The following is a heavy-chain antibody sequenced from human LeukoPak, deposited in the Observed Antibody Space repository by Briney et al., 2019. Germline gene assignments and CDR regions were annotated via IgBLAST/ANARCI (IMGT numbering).Heavy chain of an antibody. CDR1: GFTVSSSY. D-gene: IGHD5-24*01. J-gene: IGHJ4*02. Sequence: GGSLRLSCAASGFTVSSSYMSWVRQAPGTGLEWVSVLYSGYSTYYADSVKGRFTISRDNSKSTLYLQMSTLRAEDTAVYYCARGGDGYNYSFDYWGQGTLVTVSS. V-gene: IGHV3-66*01. CDR2: LYSGYST. CDR3: ARGGDGYNYSFDY.